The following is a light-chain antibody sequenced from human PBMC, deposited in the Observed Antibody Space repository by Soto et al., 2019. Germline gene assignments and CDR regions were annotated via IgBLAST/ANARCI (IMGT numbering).Light chain of an antibody. J-gene: IGLJ2*01. Sequence: QSVLTQPPSVSGAPGQAVTISCTGTSSNIGANYDVHWYQHLPGSGPKLLISGNTNRPSGVPDRFSASKSATSASLAITGLQTEDEGHYYCQSYDNGLGGRVIFGGGTKVTVL. CDR3: QSYDNGLGGRVI. CDR1: SSNIGANYD. CDR2: GNT. V-gene: IGLV1-40*01.